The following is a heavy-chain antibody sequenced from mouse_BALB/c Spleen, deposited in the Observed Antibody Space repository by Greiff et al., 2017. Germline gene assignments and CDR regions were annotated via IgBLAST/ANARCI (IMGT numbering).Heavy chain of an antibody. J-gene: IGHJ3*01. Sequence: EVMLVESGGGLVQPGGSMKLSCVASGFTFSNYWMNWVRQSPEKGLEWVAEIRLKSNNYATHYAESVKGRFTISRDDSKSSVYLQMNNLRAEDTGIYYCTRVASSGYWFAYWGQGTLVTVSA. D-gene: IGHD3-1*01. CDR2: IRLKSNNYAT. V-gene: IGHV6-6*02. CDR1: GFTFSNYW. CDR3: TRVASSGYWFAY.